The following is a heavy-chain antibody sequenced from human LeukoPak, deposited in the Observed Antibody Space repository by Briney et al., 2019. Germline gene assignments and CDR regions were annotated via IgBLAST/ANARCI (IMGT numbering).Heavy chain of an antibody. Sequence: ASVKVSCKVSGYTLTELSMHWVRQAPGKGLEWMGGFDPEDGETIYAQKFRGRVTMTEDTSTDTAYMELSSLRSEDTAVYYCATDRAITSGSTLGLRYWGQGTLVTVSS. CDR3: ATDRAITSGSTLGLRY. J-gene: IGHJ4*02. V-gene: IGHV1-24*01. CDR1: GYTLTELS. CDR2: FDPEDGET. D-gene: IGHD3-10*01.